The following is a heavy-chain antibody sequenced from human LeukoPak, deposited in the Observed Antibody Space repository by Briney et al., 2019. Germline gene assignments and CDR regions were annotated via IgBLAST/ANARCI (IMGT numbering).Heavy chain of an antibody. D-gene: IGHD6-13*01. CDR2: VCENTDT. V-gene: IGHV3-23*01. CDR1: GFTFGSYA. Sequence: PGGALRLSCAASGFTFGSYALSWVRGAPGEGLEWGSIVCENTDTHYAESVKDRFTISRDNSNNALYLQMHSLRAEDTATYFCAKSSGKSFPSSRIFDFWGQGALVTVSS. CDR3: AKSSGKSFPSSRIFDF. J-gene: IGHJ4*02.